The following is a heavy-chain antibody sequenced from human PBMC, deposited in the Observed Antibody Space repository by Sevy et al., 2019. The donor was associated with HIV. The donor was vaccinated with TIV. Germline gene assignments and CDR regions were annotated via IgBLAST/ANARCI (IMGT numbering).Heavy chain of an antibody. CDR1: GGSIVSSSYY. Sequence: SETLSLTCSVSGGSIVSSSYYWNWIRQPPGKGLEWIGSIYYNGHTYYNPSLKSRLTISIDTSKNQFYLTLSSVTADDTSIYYCARSAAGHEYYYGLDVWGQGATVTVSS. V-gene: IGHV4-39*01. D-gene: IGHD6-13*01. CDR3: ARSAAGHEYYYGLDV. CDR2: IYYNGHT. J-gene: IGHJ6*02.